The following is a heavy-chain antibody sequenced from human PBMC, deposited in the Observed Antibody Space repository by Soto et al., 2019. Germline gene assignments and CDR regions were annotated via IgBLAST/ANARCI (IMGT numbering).Heavy chain of an antibody. CDR3: ARAPPYHKANWFDL. V-gene: IGHV4-31*03. J-gene: IGHJ5*02. Sequence: SETLSLTCTVSSGSLSSGGYYWNWIRQHPVKGLEWIGYIYFTGITYSTPSLKSRVTLPVDTSKSQFSLELRSVTAADTAIYYCARAPPYHKANWFDLWGPGVLVTVS. CDR2: IYFTGIT. CDR1: SGSLSSGGYY.